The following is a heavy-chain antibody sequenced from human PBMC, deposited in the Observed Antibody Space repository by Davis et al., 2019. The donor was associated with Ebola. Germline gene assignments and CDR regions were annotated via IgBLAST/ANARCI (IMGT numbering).Heavy chain of an antibody. J-gene: IGHJ4*02. CDR2: ISGSGGST. CDR1: GFTFSNAW. V-gene: IGHV3-23*01. CDR3: ARIEAYGAGNYFEY. D-gene: IGHD3-10*01. Sequence: GESLKISCAASGFTFSNAWMSWVRQAPGKGLEWVSAISGSGGSTYYADSVKGRFTISRDNSKNTLYLQMNSLRAEDTAVYYCARIEAYGAGNYFEYWGQGTLVTISS.